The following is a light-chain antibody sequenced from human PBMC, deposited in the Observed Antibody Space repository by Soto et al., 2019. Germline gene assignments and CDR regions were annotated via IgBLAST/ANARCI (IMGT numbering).Light chain of an antibody. J-gene: IGKJ2*01. Sequence: EIVMTQSPATLSVSPGERATLSCRASQSVSSNLAWYQQKPGQAPRLLIYGASTRATGIPARFSGSGSGTEFTLTISSLQSEDFAVYYCQHYNNWPALYTFGQGTKLELK. CDR3: QHYNNWPALYT. V-gene: IGKV3-15*01. CDR2: GAS. CDR1: QSVSSN.